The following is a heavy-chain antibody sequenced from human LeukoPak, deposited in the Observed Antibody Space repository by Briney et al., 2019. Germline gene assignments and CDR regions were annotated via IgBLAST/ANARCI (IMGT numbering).Heavy chain of an antibody. CDR1: GFTFSSYA. J-gene: IGHJ3*02. CDR3: AKASKEYEFWSGYYGNDAFDI. CDR2: ISGSGGST. D-gene: IGHD3-3*01. Sequence: PGGSLRLSCAASGFTFSSYAMSWVRQAPGKGLEWVSAISGSGGSTYYADSVKGRFTISRDNSKNTLYLQMNSLRAEDTAVYYCAKASKEYEFWSGYYGNDAFDIWGQGTMVTVSS. V-gene: IGHV3-23*01.